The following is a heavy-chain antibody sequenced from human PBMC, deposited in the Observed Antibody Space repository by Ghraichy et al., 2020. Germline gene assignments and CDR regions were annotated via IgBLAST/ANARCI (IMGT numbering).Heavy chain of an antibody. CDR2: ISYTGNT. CDR3: ARQGRGYSLYYYGLDV. CDR1: GGSIRSHF. Sequence: SETLSLVCTVSGGSIRSHFWSWIRQPPGKGLEWIGYISYTGNTNYSPSLGGRATISLDTSKNQFSLSLTSVTAADTAVYYCARQGRGYSLYYYGLDVWGPGTSVTVSS. V-gene: IGHV4-59*08. J-gene: IGHJ6*02. D-gene: IGHD5-18*01.